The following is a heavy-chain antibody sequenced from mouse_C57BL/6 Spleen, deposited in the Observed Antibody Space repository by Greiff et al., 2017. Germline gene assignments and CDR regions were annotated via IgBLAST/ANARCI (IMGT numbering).Heavy chain of an antibody. CDR1: GYTFTSYW. CDR3: AKADYDGVAY. CDR2: IDPSDSYT. Sequence: VQLQQPGAELVRPGTSVKLSCKASGYTFTSYWMHWVKQRPGQGLEWIVVIDPSDSYTNYNQKFKGKATLTVDTSSSTAYMQLSSLTSEDSAVYYCAKADYDGVAYWGQGTLVTVSA. D-gene: IGHD2-4*01. J-gene: IGHJ3*01. V-gene: IGHV1-59*01.